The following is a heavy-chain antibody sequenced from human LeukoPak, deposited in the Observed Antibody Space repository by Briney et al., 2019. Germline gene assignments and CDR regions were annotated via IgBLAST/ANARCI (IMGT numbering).Heavy chain of an antibody. Sequence: SETLSLTCTVSGGSISSYYWCWIRQPPGKGLEWIGYIYYSGSTNYNPSLKSRVTISVDTSKNQFSLKLSSVTAADTAVYYCARSNDSSGFYYYGMDVWGQGTTVTVSS. CDR1: GGSISSYY. CDR2: IYYSGST. V-gene: IGHV4-59*01. J-gene: IGHJ6*02. CDR3: ARSNDSSGFYYYGMDV. D-gene: IGHD3-22*01.